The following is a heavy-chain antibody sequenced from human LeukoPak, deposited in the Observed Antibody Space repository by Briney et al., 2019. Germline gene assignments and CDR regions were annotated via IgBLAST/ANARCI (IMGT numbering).Heavy chain of an antibody. J-gene: IGHJ4*02. CDR2: ISGGGVAI. V-gene: IGHV3-23*01. CDR1: GFTFSNHA. Sequence: GGSLRLSCAASGFTFSNHAMSWVRQAPGKGLQWVSAISGGGVAIYYADSVKGRFTISRDNSKNTLYLQMNSLRAEDTAVYYCAKDGFDYYDSSGYYYFNYWAREPWSPSPQ. D-gene: IGHD3-22*01. CDR3: AKDGFDYYDSSGYYYFNY.